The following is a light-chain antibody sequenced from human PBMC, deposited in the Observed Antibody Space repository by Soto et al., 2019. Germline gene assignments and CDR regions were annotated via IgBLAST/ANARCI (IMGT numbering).Light chain of an antibody. CDR3: QQYNSFSPLT. J-gene: IGKJ2*01. CDR2: DAS. CDR1: QSISIW. Sequence: DIQMTQSPSTLSASVGDRVTITCRASQSISIWLAWYQRKPGKAPNLLIYDASSLQSGVPSRFSGSGSGTEFTLTISGLQPDDFAIYYCQQYNSFSPLTFGQGTKVEIK. V-gene: IGKV1-5*01.